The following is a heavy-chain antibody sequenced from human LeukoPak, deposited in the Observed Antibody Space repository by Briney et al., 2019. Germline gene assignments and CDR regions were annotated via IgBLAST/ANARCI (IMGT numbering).Heavy chain of an antibody. CDR2: INHSGST. CDR3: ARRRQWLAPFDY. D-gene: IGHD6-19*01. J-gene: IGHJ4*02. V-gene: IGHV4-34*01. CDR1: GGSFSGYY. Sequence: SETLSLTCAVYGGSFSGYYWSWIRQPPGKGLEWIGEINHSGSTNYNPSLKSRVTISVDTSKNQFSLKLSSVTAADTAVYYCARRRQWLAPFDYWGQGTLVTVSS.